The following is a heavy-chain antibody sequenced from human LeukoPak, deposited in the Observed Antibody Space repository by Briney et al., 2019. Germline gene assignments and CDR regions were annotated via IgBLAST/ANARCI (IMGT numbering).Heavy chain of an antibody. V-gene: IGHV3-48*04. CDR3: ASLAVAGTPLFDY. CDR1: GFPYSRYG. CDR2: ISSSGTTF. J-gene: IGHJ4*02. D-gene: IGHD6-19*01. Sequence: PGGSLRLSCTVSGFPYSRYGMNWVRQAPGMGPEWVSYISSSGTTFYYADSVRGRFTVSRDNAKNSLYLQMNSLRAEDTAVYYCASLAVAGTPLFDYWGQGTLVTVSS.